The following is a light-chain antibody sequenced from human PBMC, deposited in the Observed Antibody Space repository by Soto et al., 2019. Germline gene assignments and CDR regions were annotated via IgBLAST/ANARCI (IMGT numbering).Light chain of an antibody. V-gene: IGLV2-23*01. Sequence: QSAWLKLPSGFGFLGRWIPSSCTGPGRVAGIFNFVSWYHQHPGKAPKVIIYEDSTRPSGVSNRISGSKSGNTASLTISGLQAEDEADYYCCSYAGSSTSWVFGGGTKLTVL. CDR1: GRVAGIFNF. J-gene: IGLJ3*02. CDR3: CSYAGSSTSWV. CDR2: EDS.